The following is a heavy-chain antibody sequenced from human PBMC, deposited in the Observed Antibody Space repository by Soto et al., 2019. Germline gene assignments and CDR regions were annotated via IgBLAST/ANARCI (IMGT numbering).Heavy chain of an antibody. CDR3: ARQRTSVVTQAYFDD. CDR2: IYYSGST. D-gene: IGHD2-21*02. V-gene: IGHV4-39*01. CDR1: GGSINSRSYD. Sequence: PSETLSLTCTVSGGSINSRSYDWGWIRQSPGKGLEWIGSIYYSGSTYYNPSLKSRVAMSVDTSKNQFSLKLRSVSAADTAVYYCARQRTSVVTQAYFDDWGQGSLVTVSS. J-gene: IGHJ4*02.